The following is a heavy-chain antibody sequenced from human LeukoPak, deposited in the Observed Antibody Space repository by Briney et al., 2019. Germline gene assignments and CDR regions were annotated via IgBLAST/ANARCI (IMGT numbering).Heavy chain of an antibody. Sequence: GGSLRLSCGASGFTFSSYGMHWVRQAPGKGLEWVSFIRYDGSNKYYADSVKGRFTISRDNSKNTLNLQMNSLRPEDTAVYYCARGRKAVGRGYSGPTFDYWGQGTLVTVSS. D-gene: IGHD5-12*01. CDR2: IRYDGSNK. CDR1: GFTFSSYG. J-gene: IGHJ4*02. V-gene: IGHV3-30*02. CDR3: ARGRKAVGRGYSGPTFDY.